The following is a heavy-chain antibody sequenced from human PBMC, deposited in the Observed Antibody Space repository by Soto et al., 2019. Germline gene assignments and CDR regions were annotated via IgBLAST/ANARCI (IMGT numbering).Heavy chain of an antibody. CDR2: ISSNGGST. CDR3: VGGGINSYTKVDYFQH. Sequence: GGSLRLSCSASGFTFSTNAMHWVRQAPGKGLEYVSIISSNGGSTYYADSVKGRFTISRDNSKNTLYLQMSSLRVEDTAVYYCVGGGINSYTKVDYFQHWGQDTRVGVAS. V-gene: IGHV3-64D*06. J-gene: IGHJ1*01. CDR1: GFTFSTNA. D-gene: IGHD2-15*01.